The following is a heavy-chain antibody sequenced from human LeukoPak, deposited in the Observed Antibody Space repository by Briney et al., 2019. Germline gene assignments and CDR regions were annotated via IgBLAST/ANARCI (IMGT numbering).Heavy chain of an antibody. CDR3: ARGGYSGYVRQQLVLDY. J-gene: IGHJ4*02. Sequence: PSQTLSLTCTVSGGSISSGSYYWSWIRQPAGKGLEWIGRIYTSGSTNYNPSLKSRVTISVDTSKNQFSLKLSSVTAADTAVYYCARGGYSGYVRQQLVLDYWGQGTLVTVSS. D-gene: IGHD5-12*01. CDR1: GGSISSGSYY. V-gene: IGHV4-61*02. CDR2: IYTSGST.